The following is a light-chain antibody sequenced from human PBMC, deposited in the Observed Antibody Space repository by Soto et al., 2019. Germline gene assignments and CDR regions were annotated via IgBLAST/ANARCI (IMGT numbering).Light chain of an antibody. J-gene: IGLJ1*01. V-gene: IGLV2-23*01. CDR2: EGS. Sequence: QSVLTQPASVSGSPGQAITLSCTGTSSDVGSYNLVSWYQQHPGKAPKLMIYEGSKRPSGVSTRFSGSKSGNTASLTISGLQAEDEADYYRCSYAGSSPFVFGTGTKLTVL. CDR3: CSYAGSSPFV. CDR1: SSDVGSYNL.